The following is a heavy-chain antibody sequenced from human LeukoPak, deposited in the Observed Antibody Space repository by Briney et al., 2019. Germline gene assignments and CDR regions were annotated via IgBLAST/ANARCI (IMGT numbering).Heavy chain of an antibody. J-gene: IGHJ6*02. CDR1: GYTVTGYY. CDR2: INPNSGGT. CDR3: ARDPLYYGSGSSLENYYYGMDV. V-gene: IGHV1-2*04. D-gene: IGHD3-10*01. Sequence: ASVKVSCKASGYTVTGYYMHWVRQAPGQGLEWMGWINPNSGGTNYAQKFQGWVTMTRDTSISTAYMELSRLRSDDTAVYYCARDPLYYGSGSSLENYYYGMDVWGQGTTVTVSS.